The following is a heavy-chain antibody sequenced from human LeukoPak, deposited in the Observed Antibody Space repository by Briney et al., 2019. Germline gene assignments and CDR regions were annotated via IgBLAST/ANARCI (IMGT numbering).Heavy chain of an antibody. D-gene: IGHD4-17*01. CDR3: AKDGDRMDY. V-gene: IGHV3-30*18. Sequence: QPGRSLRLSCAASGFAFSTYGMHWVRQAPGKGLEWVAVISYDGSNKYYADSVKGRFTISRDNSKNTLYLQMNSLRAEDTAVYYCAKDGDRMDYWGQGTLVTVSS. J-gene: IGHJ4*02. CDR2: ISYDGSNK. CDR1: GFAFSTYG.